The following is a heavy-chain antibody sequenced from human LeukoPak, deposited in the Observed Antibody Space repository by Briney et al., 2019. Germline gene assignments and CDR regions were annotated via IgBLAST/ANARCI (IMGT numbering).Heavy chain of an antibody. Sequence: SVKVSCKASGGTFSSYAISWVRQAPGQGLEWMGRIIPILGIANYAQKFQGRVTITADESTSTAYMELSSLRSEDTAVYYCARRTVATIPGYYYYYGMDVWGQGTTVTVSS. CDR3: ARRTVATIPGYYYYYGMDV. V-gene: IGHV1-69*04. D-gene: IGHD4-17*01. CDR2: IIPILGIA. CDR1: GGTFSSYA. J-gene: IGHJ6*02.